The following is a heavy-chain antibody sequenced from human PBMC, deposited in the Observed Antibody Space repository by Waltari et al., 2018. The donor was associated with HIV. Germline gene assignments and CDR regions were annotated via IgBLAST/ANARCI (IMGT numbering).Heavy chain of an antibody. CDR1: GGSVGDSRAY. D-gene: IGHD7-27*01. CDR3: ARPPQTGDLGDY. J-gene: IGHJ4*02. Sequence: QLQLHEAGPGGGKPSETLSLTGTVSGGSVGDSRAYWAWIRQTPGKGLEWIGSFFYGGSSSYGGRASSLPSLKSRLSISVDTSRNQFSLKLRSVNATDTAVSFCARPPQTGDLGDYWGRGTLVTVS. V-gene: IGHV4-39*01. CDR2: FFYGGSSSYGGRA.